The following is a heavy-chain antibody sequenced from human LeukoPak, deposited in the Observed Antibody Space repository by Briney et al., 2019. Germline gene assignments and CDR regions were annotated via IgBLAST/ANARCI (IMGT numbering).Heavy chain of an antibody. CDR2: IGTAGDT. Sequence: PGGSLRLSCAASGFIFSSYDMHWVRQATGKGLEWVSAIGTAGDTYYPGSVKGRFTISRENAKNSLYLQMNSLRAGDTAVYYCARSTPYYDSSGYYFFDYWGQGTLVTVSS. CDR1: GFIFSSYD. J-gene: IGHJ4*02. V-gene: IGHV3-13*01. CDR3: ARSTPYYDSSGYYFFDY. D-gene: IGHD3-22*01.